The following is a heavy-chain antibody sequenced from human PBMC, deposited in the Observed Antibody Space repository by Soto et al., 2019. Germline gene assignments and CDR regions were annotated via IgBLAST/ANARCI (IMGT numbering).Heavy chain of an antibody. D-gene: IGHD2-15*01. CDR2: IYYSGST. V-gene: IGHV4-59*01. J-gene: IGHJ4*02. CDR1: CGSSSGYD. CDR3: AIYASFGSSWYYGCFDY. Sequence: LLMLRLTWSVLCGSSSGYDGSCIRQPPGKGLEWIGYIYYSGSTNYNPSLKSRVTISVDTSKNQFSLKLSSVTAADTAVYYCAIYASFGSSWYYGCFDYWGQGTLVTVSS.